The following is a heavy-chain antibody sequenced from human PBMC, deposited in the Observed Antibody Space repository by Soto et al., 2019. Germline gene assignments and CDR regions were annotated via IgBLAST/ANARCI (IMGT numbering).Heavy chain of an antibody. J-gene: IGHJ3*02. CDR1: GFSLSTSGMR. CDR3: ARTYYAGAFDI. D-gene: IGHD3-16*01. V-gene: IGHV2-70*04. Sequence: SGPTLVNPTQTLTLTCTFSGFSLSTSGMRVSWIRQPPGKALEWLARIDWDDDKFYSTSLKTRLTISKDTSKNQVVLTMTNMEPVDTATYYCARTYYAGAFDIWGQGTMVTVSS. CDR2: IDWDDDK.